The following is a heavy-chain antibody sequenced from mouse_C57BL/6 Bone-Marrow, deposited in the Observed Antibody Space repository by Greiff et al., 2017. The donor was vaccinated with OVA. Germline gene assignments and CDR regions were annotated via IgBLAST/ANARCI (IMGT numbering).Heavy chain of an antibody. V-gene: IGHV2-2*01. Sequence: VQLKESGPGLVQPSQSLSITCTVSGFSLTSYGVHWVRQSPGKGLEWLGVIWSGGSTDYNAAFISRLSISKDNSKSQVFFKMNSLQADDTAIYYCATPYYYGSSYGWYFDVWGTGTTVTVSS. CDR3: ATPYYYGSSYGWYFDV. CDR2: IWSGGST. J-gene: IGHJ1*03. CDR1: GFSLTSYG. D-gene: IGHD1-1*01.